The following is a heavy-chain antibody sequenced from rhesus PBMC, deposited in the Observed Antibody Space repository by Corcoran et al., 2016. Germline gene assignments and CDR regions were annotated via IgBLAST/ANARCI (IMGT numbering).Heavy chain of an antibody. J-gene: IGHJ4*01. V-gene: IGHV3-8*01. CDR2: INTGGGST. D-gene: IGHD1-26*01. CDR3: ARDLRRITGTTDFDY. Sequence: EVQLVESGGGLVQPGGSLRLSCTGSGFTFGSYYMYWGRQAPGKGLEWVLAINTGGGSTWYTDSVKGLFTISKENAKNTLYLQIDSLRAEDTAVYYCARDLRRITGTTDFDYWGQGVLVTVSS. CDR1: GFTFGSYY.